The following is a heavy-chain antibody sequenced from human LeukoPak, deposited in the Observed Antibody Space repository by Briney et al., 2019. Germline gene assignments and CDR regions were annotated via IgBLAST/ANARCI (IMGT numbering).Heavy chain of an antibody. CDR3: AKTQFYDFWTGYFAFNP. D-gene: IGHD3-3*01. V-gene: IGHV4-4*09. CDR1: RGSISSHY. Sequence: SETLSLTCTVSRGSISSHYWSWIRQPPGKGLEWIGDIYSSGSTNYNPSLNSRVIISVDTSKNQFSLKLSSVTAADTAVYYCAKTQFYDFWTGYFAFNPWGQGTPVTVSS. CDR2: IYSSGST. J-gene: IGHJ5*02.